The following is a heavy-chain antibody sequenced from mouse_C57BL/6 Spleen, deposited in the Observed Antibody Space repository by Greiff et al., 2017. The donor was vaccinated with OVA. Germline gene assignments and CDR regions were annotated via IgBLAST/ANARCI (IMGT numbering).Heavy chain of an antibody. V-gene: IGHV10-1*01. Sequence: EVQGVESGGGLVQPKGSLKLSCAASGFSFNTYAMNWVRQAPGKGLEWVARIRSKSNNYATYYADSVKDRFTISKDDSESLLYLQMNNLKTEDTAMYYCVRRGFDYWGQGTTLTVSS. CDR3: VRRGFDY. CDR2: IRSKSNNYAT. J-gene: IGHJ2*01. CDR1: GFSFNTYA.